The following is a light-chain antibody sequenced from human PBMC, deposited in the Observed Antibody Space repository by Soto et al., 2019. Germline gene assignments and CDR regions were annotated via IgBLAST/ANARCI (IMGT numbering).Light chain of an antibody. CDR3: QQSYNTPLT. Sequence: AIRMTQSPSSLSASTGDRVTITCRASQGISSYLAWYQQKPGKAPKLLIYAASTLQSGVPSRFSGSGSGTDFTLTISCLQSEDFATYYCQQSYNTPLTFGGGTKVEI. CDR1: QGISSY. CDR2: AAS. V-gene: IGKV1-8*01. J-gene: IGKJ4*01.